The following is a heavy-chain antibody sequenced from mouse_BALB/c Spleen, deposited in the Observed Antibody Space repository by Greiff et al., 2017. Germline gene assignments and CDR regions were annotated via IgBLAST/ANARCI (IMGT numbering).Heavy chain of an antibody. D-gene: IGHD1-1*01. CDR2: ISDGGSYT. J-gene: IGHJ4*01. V-gene: IGHV5-4*02. CDR3: ARGGGITTVVYYAMDY. CDR1: GFTFSDYY. Sequence: EVQLVESGGGLVKPGGSLKLSCAASGFTFSDYYMYWVRQTPEKRLEWVATISDGGSYTYYPDSVKGRFTISRDNAKNNLYLQMSSLKSEDTAMYYCARGGGITTVVYYAMDYWGQGTSVTVSS.